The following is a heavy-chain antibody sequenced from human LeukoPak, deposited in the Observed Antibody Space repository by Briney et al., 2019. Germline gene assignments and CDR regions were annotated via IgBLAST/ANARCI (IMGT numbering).Heavy chain of an antibody. CDR2: IDSDGSST. CDR1: GFTFSSYW. J-gene: IGHJ4*02. V-gene: IGHV3-74*01. CDR3: ARALGYSDSD. Sequence: GGSLRLSCGASGFTFSSYWMHWVRQAPGKGLVWVSRIDSDGSSTTYADSVKGRFTISRDSAKNTLYLQMNSLRAEDTAAYYCARALGYSDSDWGQGTLVTVSS. D-gene: IGHD3-22*01.